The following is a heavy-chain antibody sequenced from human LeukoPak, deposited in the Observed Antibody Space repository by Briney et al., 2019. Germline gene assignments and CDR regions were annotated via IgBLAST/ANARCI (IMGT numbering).Heavy chain of an antibody. Sequence: QPGGSLRLSCAASGLTFDDYAMHWVRQAPGKGLEWVPRINSDGSSTSYADSVKGRFTISRDNAKNTLYLQMNSLRAEDTAVYYCARWIAGPPYYYYGMDVWGQGTTVTVSS. CDR3: ARWIAGPPYYYYGMDV. CDR1: GLTFDDYA. V-gene: IGHV3-74*01. CDR2: INSDGSST. D-gene: IGHD6-13*01. J-gene: IGHJ6*02.